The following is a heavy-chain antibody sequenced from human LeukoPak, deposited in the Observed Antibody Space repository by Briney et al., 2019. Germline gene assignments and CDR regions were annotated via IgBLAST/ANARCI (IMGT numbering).Heavy chain of an antibody. V-gene: IGHV1-18*01. J-gene: IGHJ4*02. CDR1: GYTFTSYG. CDR2: ISAYNGNT. Sequence: ASVKVSCKASGYTFTSYGISWVRQAPGQGLEWMGWISAYNGNTKYTQNLQGRVTMTPDTSTSTAYMELRSLRSDDTAVYYCASVYCSGGSSCGPFEYWGQGTLITVSS. D-gene: IGHD2-15*01. CDR3: ASVYCSGGSSCGPFEY.